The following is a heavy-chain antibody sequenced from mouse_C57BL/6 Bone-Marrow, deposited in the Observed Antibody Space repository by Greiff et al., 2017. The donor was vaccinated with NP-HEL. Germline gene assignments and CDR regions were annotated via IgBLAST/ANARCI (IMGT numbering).Heavy chain of an antibody. D-gene: IGHD1-1*01. V-gene: IGHV2-5*01. Sequence: VQGVESGPGLVQPSQSLSITCTVSGFSLTSYGVHWVRQSPGKGLEWLGVIWRGGSTDSDAAFMSRLRITKDNSKSQVFFKMNSLQADDTAIYYCAKERGITRMDYWGQGTSVTVSS. CDR1: GFSLTSYG. CDR3: AKERGITRMDY. J-gene: IGHJ4*01. CDR2: IWRGGST.